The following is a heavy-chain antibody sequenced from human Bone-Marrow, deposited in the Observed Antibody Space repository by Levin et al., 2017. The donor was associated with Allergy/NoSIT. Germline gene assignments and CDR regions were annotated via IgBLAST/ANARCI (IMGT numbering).Heavy chain of an antibody. D-gene: IGHD3-22*01. Sequence: SETLSLTCTVSGGSISSGGYYWSWIRQHPGKGLEWIGYIYYSGSTYYNPSLKSRVTISVDTSKNQFSLKLSSVTAADTAVYYCARELVVTPSYAFDIWGQGTMVTVSS. CDR3: ARELVVTPSYAFDI. V-gene: IGHV4-31*03. CDR2: IYYSGST. J-gene: IGHJ3*02. CDR1: GGSISSGGYY.